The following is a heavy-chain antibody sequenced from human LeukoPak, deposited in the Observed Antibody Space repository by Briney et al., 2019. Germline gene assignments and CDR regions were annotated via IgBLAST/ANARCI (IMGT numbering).Heavy chain of an antibody. D-gene: IGHD3-22*01. Sequence: PGESLKISCQGSGYSFTSYWIGWVRQMPGKGLEWMGIIYPGDSDTRYSPSFQGQVTISADRFINTAYLHWSSLTTSDTAIYYCARLYYYETSDDYSVDQGDYWGQGTLVTVSS. J-gene: IGHJ4*02. CDR3: ARLYYYETSDDYSVDQGDY. CDR1: GYSFTSYW. V-gene: IGHV5-51*01. CDR2: IYPGDSDT.